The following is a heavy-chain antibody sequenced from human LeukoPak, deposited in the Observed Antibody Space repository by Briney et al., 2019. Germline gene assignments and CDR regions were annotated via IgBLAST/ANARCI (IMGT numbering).Heavy chain of an antibody. V-gene: IGHV3-48*01. CDR3: ARDGVRGIGRKDYYYYMDV. D-gene: IGHD3-3*01. J-gene: IGHJ6*03. Sequence: GSLRLSCAASGFTFSTFSMNWVRQAPGKGLEWVSYIGGSGTTIYYADSVEGRFTISRDNAKNSLYLQMNSLRAEDTAVYYCARDGVRGIGRKDYYYYMDVWGKGTTVTVPS. CDR2: IGGSGTTI. CDR1: GFTFSTFS.